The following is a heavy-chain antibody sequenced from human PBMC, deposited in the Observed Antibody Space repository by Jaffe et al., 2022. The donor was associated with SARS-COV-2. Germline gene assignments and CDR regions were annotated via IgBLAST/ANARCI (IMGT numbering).Heavy chain of an antibody. CDR1: GGSISSSGYY. J-gene: IGHJ6*03. Sequence: QLQLQESGPGLVKPSETLSLRCNVSGGSISSSGYYWGWIRQPPGRELEWIANVYNTGSTYFNPSLKNRVTISIDTSKNQFSLQLKSVTAADTAVYFCARSPPNYYYYMDVWGKGTTVTVSS. CDR2: VYNTGST. V-gene: IGHV4-39*01. CDR3: ARSPPNYYYYMDV. D-gene: IGHD3-10*01.